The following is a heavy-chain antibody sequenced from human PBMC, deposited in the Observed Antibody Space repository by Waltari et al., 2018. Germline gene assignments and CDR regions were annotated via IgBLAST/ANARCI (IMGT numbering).Heavy chain of an antibody. D-gene: IGHD3-22*01. Sequence: EVQRVESGGGLVQHGGYRRLCCAASGSTVSNYWMSWVRQAPGKGLEWVANIMTDGREEYYVDSVRGRFTISRDNAKNSLYLQMNSLRPEDTAVYYCVRDQWFAFDIWGQGTMVTVSS. CDR3: VRDQWFAFDI. J-gene: IGHJ3*02. CDR2: IMTDGREE. V-gene: IGHV3-7*01. CDR1: GSTVSNYW.